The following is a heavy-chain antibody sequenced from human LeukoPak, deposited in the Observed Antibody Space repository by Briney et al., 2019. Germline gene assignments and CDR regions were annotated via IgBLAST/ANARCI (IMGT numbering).Heavy chain of an antibody. CDR3: ARVGFDFSFAY. J-gene: IGHJ4*02. D-gene: IGHD3-9*01. CDR1: GFTFSSYS. CDR2: ISSSSSYI. Sequence: GSLRLSCAASGFTFSSYSMNWVRQAPGKGLEWVSSISSSSSYIYYADSVKGRFTISRDNAKNSLYLQMNSLRAEDTAIYYCARVGFDFSFAYWGQGTLVTVSS. V-gene: IGHV3-21*01.